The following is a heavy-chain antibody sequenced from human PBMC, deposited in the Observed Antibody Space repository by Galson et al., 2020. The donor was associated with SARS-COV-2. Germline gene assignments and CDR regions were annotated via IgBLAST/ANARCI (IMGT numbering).Heavy chain of an antibody. CDR2: IWHDGSNK. D-gene: IGHD5-18*01. CDR1: GFPFSSYG. Sequence: GGSLRLSCAASGFPFSSYGMHWVRHAPGNGLAWVAVIWHDGSNKYYADSVKGRFTISRDNSKNTLYLQMNSLRAEDTAVYYCAREGTVDTSLGAFDIWGQGTMVTVSS. CDR3: AREGTVDTSLGAFDI. J-gene: IGHJ3*02. V-gene: IGHV3-33*01.